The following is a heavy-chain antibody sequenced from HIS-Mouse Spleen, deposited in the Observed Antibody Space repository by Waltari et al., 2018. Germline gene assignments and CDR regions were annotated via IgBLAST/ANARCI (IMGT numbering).Heavy chain of an antibody. D-gene: IGHD6-6*01. CDR3: AKDLRPAYSSSPYFDY. V-gene: IGHV3-9*01. CDR2: SSWNSGGI. CDR1: GFTFDDYA. J-gene: IGHJ4*02. Sequence: EVQLVESGGGLVQPGRSLRLSCAASGFTFDDYAMHWVRQAPGKGLEWVSGSSWNSGGIGYADSVKGRFTISRDNAKNSLYLQMNSLRAEDTALYYCAKDLRPAYSSSPYFDYWGQGTLVTVSS.